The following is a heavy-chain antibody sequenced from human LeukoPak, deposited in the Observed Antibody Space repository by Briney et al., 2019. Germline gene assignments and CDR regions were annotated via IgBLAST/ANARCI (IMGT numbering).Heavy chain of an antibody. Sequence: GGSLRLSCAASGFTFSSYSMNWVRQAPGKGLEWVSSISSSSSYIYYADSVKGRFTISRDNAKNSLCLQMNSLRAEDTAVYYCARSETANVLVDYWGQGTLVNVSS. J-gene: IGHJ4*02. D-gene: IGHD2-21*02. CDR3: ARSETANVLVDY. CDR2: ISSSSSYI. CDR1: GFTFSSYS. V-gene: IGHV3-21*01.